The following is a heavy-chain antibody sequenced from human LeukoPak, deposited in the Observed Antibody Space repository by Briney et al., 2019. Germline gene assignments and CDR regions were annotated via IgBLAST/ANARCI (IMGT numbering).Heavy chain of an antibody. J-gene: IGHJ5*02. Sequence: SETLSLTCTVSGGSISSHYWSWIRQPPGKGLEWIGYIYYSGSTNYNPSLKSRITISVETSKNQFSPKLSSVTAADTAVYYCARDSGSYHSSGFGPWGQGTLVTVSS. D-gene: IGHD1-26*01. CDR1: GGSISSHY. CDR2: IYYSGST. V-gene: IGHV4-59*11. CDR3: ARDSGSYHSSGFGP.